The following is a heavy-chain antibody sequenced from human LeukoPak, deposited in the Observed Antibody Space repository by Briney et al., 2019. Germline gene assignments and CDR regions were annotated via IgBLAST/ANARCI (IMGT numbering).Heavy chain of an antibody. D-gene: IGHD3-22*01. CDR3: ARDYYYDSSGLSGGIDY. Sequence: GASVKVSCKASESTFTDYYMHWVRQAPGQGLEWMGWINPNSGGTNYAQKFQGRVTMTRDTSISTAYMELSRLRSDDTAVYYCARDYYYDSSGLSGGIDYWGQGTLVTVSS. J-gene: IGHJ4*02. CDR1: ESTFTDYY. V-gene: IGHV1-2*02. CDR2: INPNSGGT.